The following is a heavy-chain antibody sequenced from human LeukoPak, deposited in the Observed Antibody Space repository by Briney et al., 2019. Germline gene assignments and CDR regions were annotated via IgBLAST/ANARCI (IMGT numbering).Heavy chain of an antibody. CDR3: VRDSYSRDLDY. Sequence: GGSLRLSCAASAFTFSSYWMSWVRQAPGKGLEWVANIKEGGSEQYYVDSLKGRFTISRDNAKNSLYLQMNSLRAEDAAVYYCVRDSYSRDLDYWGQGTLVTVSS. J-gene: IGHJ4*02. V-gene: IGHV3-7*01. D-gene: IGHD3-22*01. CDR2: IKEGGSEQ. CDR1: AFTFSSYW.